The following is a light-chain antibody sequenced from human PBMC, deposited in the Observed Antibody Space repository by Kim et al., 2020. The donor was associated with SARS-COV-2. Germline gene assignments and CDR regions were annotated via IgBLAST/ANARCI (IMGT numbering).Light chain of an antibody. Sequence: GERVTIFCSGNSSNIGSNTVHWYQQLPGSAPKLLIYSNNQRPSGVPDRFSASKSDTSASLAISGLQSEDEADYHCAAWDDSLHGWVFGGGTQLTVL. CDR2: SNN. V-gene: IGLV1-44*01. CDR3: AAWDDSLHGWV. J-gene: IGLJ3*02. CDR1: SSNIGSNT.